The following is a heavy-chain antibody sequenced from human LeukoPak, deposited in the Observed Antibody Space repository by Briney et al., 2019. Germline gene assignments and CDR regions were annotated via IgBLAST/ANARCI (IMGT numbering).Heavy chain of an antibody. J-gene: IGHJ4*02. CDR1: GGSFSGYY. CDR2: INHSGST. CDR3: ARGRTAVAGDY. D-gene: IGHD6-19*01. V-gene: IGHV4-34*01. Sequence: SETLSLTCAVYGGSFSGYYWSWIRQPPGKGLEWIGEINHSGSTNYNPSLKSRVTISVDTSKNQFSLKLSSVTAADTAVYYCARGRTAVAGDYWGQGALVTVSS.